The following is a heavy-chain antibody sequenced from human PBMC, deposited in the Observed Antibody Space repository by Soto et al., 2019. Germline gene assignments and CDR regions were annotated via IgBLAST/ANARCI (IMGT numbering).Heavy chain of an antibody. CDR2: INPATGAA. V-gene: IGHV1-2*02. CDR1: GYPVTAYY. D-gene: IGHD3-3*01. CDR3: ARGGGVGVAGSAAFDM. J-gene: IGHJ3*02. Sequence: QLHLVQSGAVVKKPGASVTVSCSASGYPVTAYYMHWVRQAPGRGLEWMGGINPATGAAKYTQTFQGRVTRTRDTSTSTVLMEPSGLTSEDTAGFYCARGGGVGVAGSAAFDMWGQGTLVTVSS.